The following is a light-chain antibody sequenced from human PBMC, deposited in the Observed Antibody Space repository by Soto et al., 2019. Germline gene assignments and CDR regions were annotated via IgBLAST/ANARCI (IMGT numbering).Light chain of an antibody. CDR2: AAS. Sequence: DIQMTQSPSSLSASVGDGVTITRRPSQSISSYLNWYQQKPGKAPKLLIYAASSLQSGVPSRFSGSGSGTEFTLTISSLEPEDFAVYYCQQRSNWPRITLGQGTRLEIK. J-gene: IGKJ5*01. CDR3: QQRSNWPRIT. CDR1: QSISSY. V-gene: IGKV1-39*01.